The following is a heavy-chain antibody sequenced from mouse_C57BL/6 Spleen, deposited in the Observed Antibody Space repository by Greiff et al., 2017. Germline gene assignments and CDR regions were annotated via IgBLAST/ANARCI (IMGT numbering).Heavy chain of an antibody. D-gene: IGHD2-5*01. J-gene: IGHJ4*01. Sequence: EVKLMESGGGLVKPGGSLKLSCAASGFTFSSYAMSWVRQTPEKRLEWVATISDGGSYTYYPDNVKGRFTISRDNAKNNLYLQMSHLKSEDTAMYYCARGGSNYDAMDYWGQGTSVTVSS. CDR1: GFTFSSYA. V-gene: IGHV5-4*03. CDR3: ARGGSNYDAMDY. CDR2: ISDGGSYT.